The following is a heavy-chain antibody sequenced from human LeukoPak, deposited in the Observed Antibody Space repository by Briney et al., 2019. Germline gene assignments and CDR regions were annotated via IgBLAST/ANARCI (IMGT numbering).Heavy chain of an antibody. Sequence: ASVTVSFTASRYTFTDYYMHWVRQAPGQGVEWMGWINPNSGGTNYAQKFQGRVTMTSDTSISTACMELTRLRNAETDVYCRARPYFQWELRYWGPGTLVTVSS. CDR1: RYTFTDYY. CDR3: ARPYFQWELRY. J-gene: IGHJ4*02. V-gene: IGHV1-2*02. D-gene: IGHD1-26*01. CDR2: INPNSGGT.